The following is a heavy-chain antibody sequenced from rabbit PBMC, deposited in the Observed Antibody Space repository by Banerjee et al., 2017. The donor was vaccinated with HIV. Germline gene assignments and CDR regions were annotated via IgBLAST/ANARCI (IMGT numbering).Heavy chain of an antibody. CDR1: GFSFSSSYY. Sequence: QEQLVESGGGLVQPEGSLTLTCTASGFSFSSSYYMGWVRQAPGKGVEWIGCIYTGSGNTYYASWAKGRFTISKTSSTTVTLQMTSLTAADTATYFCARSYTYGYGGYGTRLDLWGPGTLVTVS. CDR3: ARSYTYGYGGYGTRLDL. CDR2: IYTGSGNT. V-gene: IGHV1S45*01. J-gene: IGHJ3*01. D-gene: IGHD6-1*01.